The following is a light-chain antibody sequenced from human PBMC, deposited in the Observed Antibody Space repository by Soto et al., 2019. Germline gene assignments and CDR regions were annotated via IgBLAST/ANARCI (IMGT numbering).Light chain of an antibody. Sequence: QSVLTQPASVSGSPGQSITISCTGTSSDVGTYNLVSWYQQHPGKVPTLMIYEDTKRPSGVSSRFSGFKSGNTASLTISGLQAEDEAAYYCCSYASTTTWVFGGGTKLTVL. CDR3: CSYASTTTWV. CDR2: EDT. V-gene: IGLV2-23*01. CDR1: SSDVGTYNL. J-gene: IGLJ3*02.